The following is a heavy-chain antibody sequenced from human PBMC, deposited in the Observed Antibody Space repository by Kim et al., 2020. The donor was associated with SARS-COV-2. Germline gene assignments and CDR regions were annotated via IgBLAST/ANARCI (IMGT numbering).Heavy chain of an antibody. Sequence: SETLSLTCTVSGGSISSSSYYWGWIRQPPGKGLEWIGSIYYSGSTYYNPSLKSRVTISVDTSKNQFSLKLSSVTAADTAVYYCASTPVTTVETPYWGQGTLVTVSS. CDR2: IYYSGST. CDR1: GGSISSSSYY. CDR3: ASTPVTTVETPY. V-gene: IGHV4-39*01. D-gene: IGHD4-17*01. J-gene: IGHJ4*02.